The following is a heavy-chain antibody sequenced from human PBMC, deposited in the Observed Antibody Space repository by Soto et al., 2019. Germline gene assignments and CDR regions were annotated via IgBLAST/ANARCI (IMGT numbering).Heavy chain of an antibody. J-gene: IGHJ6*02. CDR1: GGSISSYY. CDR3: ARDEGGIGSL. V-gene: IGHV4-59*01. Sequence: SETLSLTCTVSGGSISSYYWSWIRQPPGKGLEWIGYIYYSGSTNYNPSLKSRVTISVDTSKNQFSLKLSSVTAADTAVYYCARDEGGIGSLGGQGTTVTVSS. CDR2: IYYSGST. D-gene: IGHD3-16*01.